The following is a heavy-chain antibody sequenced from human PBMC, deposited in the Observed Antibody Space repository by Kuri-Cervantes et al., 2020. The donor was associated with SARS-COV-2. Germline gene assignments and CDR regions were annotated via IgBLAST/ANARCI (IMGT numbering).Heavy chain of an antibody. CDR2: ISSSSSYI. CDR3: ARDGNRGLPPSFGTRLSLYMDV. D-gene: IGHD4-23*01. J-gene: IGHJ6*03. CDR1: GFTFSSYS. Sequence: GGSLRLSCAASGFTFSSYSMNWVRQAPGKGLEWVSSISSSSSYIYYADSVKGRFTISRDNANNQLYLQMNSLRAEDTAVYYCARDGNRGLPPSFGTRLSLYMDVWGKGTTVTVSS. V-gene: IGHV3-21*01.